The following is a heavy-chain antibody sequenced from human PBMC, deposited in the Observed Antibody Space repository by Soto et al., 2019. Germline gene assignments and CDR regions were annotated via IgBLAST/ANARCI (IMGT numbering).Heavy chain of an antibody. J-gene: IGHJ4*02. Sequence: GGSLRLSCAASGFTFSSYAMSWVRQAPEKGLEWVSTINRSGGDTYYADSVKGRFTISRDNSKNTLYLQMNSLTVEDTAVYYCAKDPPQTGTTFDYWGQGTLVTVSS. D-gene: IGHD1-1*01. CDR3: AKDPPQTGTTFDY. V-gene: IGHV3-23*01. CDR1: GFTFSSYA. CDR2: INRSGGDT.